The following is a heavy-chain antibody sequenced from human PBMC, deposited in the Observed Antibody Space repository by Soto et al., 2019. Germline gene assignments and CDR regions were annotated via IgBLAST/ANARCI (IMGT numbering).Heavy chain of an antibody. CDR2: IIPILGIA. CDR3: ASRYDSSDY. D-gene: IGHD3-22*01. Sequence: QVQLVQSGAEVKKPGSSVKVSCKASGGTFSSYTISWVRQAPGQGLEWMGRIIPILGIANYAQKFQGRVTXSADKPTSTAYMELSSLRSEDTAVYYCASRYDSSDYWGQGTLVTVSS. CDR1: GGTFSSYT. J-gene: IGHJ4*02. V-gene: IGHV1-69*02.